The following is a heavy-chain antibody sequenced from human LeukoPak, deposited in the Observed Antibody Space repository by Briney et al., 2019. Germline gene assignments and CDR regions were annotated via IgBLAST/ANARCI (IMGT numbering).Heavy chain of an antibody. V-gene: IGHV3-43*01. CDR3: AKDLGIAAAGTVGIDY. CDR1: GFTFDDYT. CDR2: ISWDGGST. Sequence: QPGGSLRLSCAAPGFTFDDYTMHWVRQAPGKGLEWVSLISWDGGSTYYADSVKGRFTISRDNSKNSLYLQMNSLRTEDTALYYCAKDLGIAAAGTVGIDYWGQGTLVTVSS. D-gene: IGHD6-13*01. J-gene: IGHJ4*02.